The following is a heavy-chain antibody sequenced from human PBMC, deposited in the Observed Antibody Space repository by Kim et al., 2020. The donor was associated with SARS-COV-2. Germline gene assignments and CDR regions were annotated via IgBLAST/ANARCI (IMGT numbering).Heavy chain of an antibody. D-gene: IGHD3-10*01. CDR3: TTYGSGTSVS. J-gene: IGHJ5*02. CDR2: IKSKTDGGTA. Sequence: GGSLRLSCEASGFTFSNAWMRWVRQAPGKGLEWVARIKSKTDGGTADYAAPVKGRFTIARDDSQHTLYLQVNSLRTEDSATYYCTTYGSGTSVSWGQGTLVTVSS. CDR1: GFTFSNAW. V-gene: IGHV3-15*01.